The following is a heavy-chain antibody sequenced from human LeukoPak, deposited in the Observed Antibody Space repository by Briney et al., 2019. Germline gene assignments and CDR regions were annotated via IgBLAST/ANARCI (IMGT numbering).Heavy chain of an antibody. CDR3: AKVIVARHTIDY. CDR1: GFTFSSYG. D-gene: IGHD5-12*01. J-gene: IGHJ4*02. CDR2: IRYDGSNK. V-gene: IGHV3-30*02. Sequence: PGGSLRLSCAASGFTFSSYGIHWVRQAPGKGLEWVAFIRYDGSNKYYADSVKGRFTISRDNSKNTLYLQMNSLRAEDTAVYYCAKVIVARHTIDYWGQGTLVTVSS.